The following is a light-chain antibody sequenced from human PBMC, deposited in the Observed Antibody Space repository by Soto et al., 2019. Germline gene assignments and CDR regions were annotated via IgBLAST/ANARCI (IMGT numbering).Light chain of an antibody. CDR1: QDISNY. Sequence: DIQMTQSPSSLSASVGDRVTITCQASQDISNYLNWYQQKPGKAPKLLIYDASSLQIGVPSRFSGSGSGTEFTLTISSLQPDDFATYYCQQYKSYPWTFGQGTKVDIK. CDR2: DAS. J-gene: IGKJ1*01. CDR3: QQYKSYPWT. V-gene: IGKV1-16*01.